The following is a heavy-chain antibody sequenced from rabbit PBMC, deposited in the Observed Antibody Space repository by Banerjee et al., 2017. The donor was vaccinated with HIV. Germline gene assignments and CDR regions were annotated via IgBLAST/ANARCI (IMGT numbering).Heavy chain of an antibody. J-gene: IGHJ6*01. CDR1: GFSFSSGYD. Sequence: QSLEESGGGLVQPEGSLTLTCTASGFSFSSGYDMCWVRQAPGKGLEWIVCIDIGRSGFTYFASWAKGRFTISKTSSTTVTLQMTSLTAADTATYFCARDTSSSFSSYGMDLWGPGTLVTVS. CDR2: IDIGRSGFT. V-gene: IGHV1S40*01. CDR3: ARDTSSSFSSYGMDL. D-gene: IGHD1-1*01.